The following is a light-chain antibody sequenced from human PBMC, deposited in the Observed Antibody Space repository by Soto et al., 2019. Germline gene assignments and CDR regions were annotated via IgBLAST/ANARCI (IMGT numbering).Light chain of an antibody. Sequence: EVVMTQSPATLSVSPGERATLSCRARQSVRRPLAWYQQKPGQAPSLLIFGASTRASGVPARFSGSESGTEFKLTSSSLQAEDVAVYFCQQYNDWARTVGGGTEVEIK. CDR2: GAS. CDR3: QQYNDWART. CDR1: QSVRRP. V-gene: IGKV3-15*01. J-gene: IGKJ4*01.